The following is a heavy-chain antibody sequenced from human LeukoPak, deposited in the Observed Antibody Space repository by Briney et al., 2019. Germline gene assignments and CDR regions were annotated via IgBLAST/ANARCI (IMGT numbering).Heavy chain of an antibody. J-gene: IGHJ4*02. D-gene: IGHD3-22*01. V-gene: IGHV3-48*03. CDR2: ISSSGSTI. CDR3: ARGVIYFDY. Sequence: GGSLRLFCAASGFTFSSYEMNWVRQAPAKGLEWVSYISSSGSTIYYADSVKGRFTISRENAKNSLYLQMNSLRAEDTAVYYCARGVIYFDYWGQGNLVTVSS. CDR1: GFTFSSYE.